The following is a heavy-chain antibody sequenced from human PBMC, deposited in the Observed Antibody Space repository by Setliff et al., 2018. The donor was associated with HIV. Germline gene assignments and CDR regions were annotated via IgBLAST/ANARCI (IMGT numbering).Heavy chain of an antibody. V-gene: IGHV4-59*01. J-gene: IGHJ4*02. CDR1: GGSIINYY. CDR2: ISYTGTT. D-gene: IGHD3-22*01. CDR3: ARHVARFDYDTGGYYVSHFDY. Sequence: SETLSLTCTVSGGSIINYYWSWIRQPPGKGLEWIGYISYTGTTTYNPSLKSRVTISVDTSKNQFSVRLSSVSAADTAVYFCARHVARFDYDTGGYYVSHFDYWGQGTQVTAPQ.